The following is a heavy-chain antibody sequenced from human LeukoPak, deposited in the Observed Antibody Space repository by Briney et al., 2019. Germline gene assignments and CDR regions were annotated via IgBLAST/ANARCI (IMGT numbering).Heavy chain of an antibody. CDR1: GYTFSSNG. J-gene: IGHJ4*02. CDR3: ARGAYCGGDCYQRQFDY. V-gene: IGHV1-18*01. Sequence: GASVKVSCKASGYTFSSNGISWVRQAPGQGLEWMGWISAYNGNTNYAQKLQGRVTMTTDTSTSTAYMELRSLRSDDTAVYYCARGAYCGGDCYQRQFDYWGQGTLVTVSS. D-gene: IGHD2-21*02. CDR2: ISAYNGNT.